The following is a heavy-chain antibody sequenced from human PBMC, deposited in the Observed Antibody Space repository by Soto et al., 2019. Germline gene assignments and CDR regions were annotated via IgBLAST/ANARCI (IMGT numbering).Heavy chain of an antibody. J-gene: IGHJ6*03. CDR1: GGSISSSSYY. D-gene: IGHD4-17*01. CDR2: IYYSGST. CDR3: ARHHINYGDYYYYMDV. Sequence: KPSETLSLTCTVSGGSISSSSYYWGWIRQPPGKGLEWIGSIYYSGSTYYNPSLKSRVTISVDTSKNQFSLKLSSVTAADTAVYYCARHHINYGDYYYYMDVWGKGTTVTVSS. V-gene: IGHV4-39*01.